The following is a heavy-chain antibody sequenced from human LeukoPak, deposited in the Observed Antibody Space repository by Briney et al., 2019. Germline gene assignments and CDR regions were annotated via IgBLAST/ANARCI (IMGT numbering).Heavy chain of an antibody. CDR3: AAAYSSSGLRY. D-gene: IGHD6-6*01. V-gene: IGHV3-7*05. CDR2: INQDGSEN. J-gene: IGHJ4*02. Sequence: GGSLRLSCAASGFTFSSYWMSWVRQAPGKGLEWVANINQDGSENYYVDSVKGRFTISRDNAKNSLYLQMNSLRAEDTAVYYCAAAYSSSGLRYWGQGTLVTVSS. CDR1: GFTFSSYW.